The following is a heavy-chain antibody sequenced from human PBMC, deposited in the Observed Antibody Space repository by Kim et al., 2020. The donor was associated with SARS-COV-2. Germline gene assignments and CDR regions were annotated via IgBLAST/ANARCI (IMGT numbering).Heavy chain of an antibody. D-gene: IGHD6-13*01. Sequence: ASVKVSCKASGYTFTSYGISWVRQAPGQGLEWMGWISAYNGNTNYAQKLQGRVTMTTDTSTSTAYMELRSLRSDDTAVYYCARPLARNTGYSSSWGLGYWGQGTLVTVSS. CDR1: GYTFTSYG. CDR3: ARPLARNTGYSSSWGLGY. CDR2: ISAYNGNT. J-gene: IGHJ4*02. V-gene: IGHV1-18*01.